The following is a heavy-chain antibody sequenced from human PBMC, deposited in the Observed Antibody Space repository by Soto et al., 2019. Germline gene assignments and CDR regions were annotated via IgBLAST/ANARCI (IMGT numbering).Heavy chain of an antibody. D-gene: IGHD4-17*01. CDR1: GFSLSSYGMG. CDR3: AHAGDYDLLTFDQ. CDR2: IYWDDDK. Sequence: QITLKESGPTLVRPAQTLTLTCGFSGFSLSSYGMGVAWIRQPPGKALEWLALIYWDDDKRYSPSLKDRLAISKDTSSNQVVLTITNMDPGDTATYFCAHAGDYDLLTFDQWGPGTLVTVYS. J-gene: IGHJ4*02. V-gene: IGHV2-5*02.